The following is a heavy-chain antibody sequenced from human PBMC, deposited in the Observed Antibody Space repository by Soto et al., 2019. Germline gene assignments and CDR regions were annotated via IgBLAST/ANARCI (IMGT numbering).Heavy chain of an antibody. J-gene: IGHJ6*02. D-gene: IGHD6-6*01. Sequence: PSETLSLTCAISGDSVSSNSAAWNWIRQSPSRGLEWLGRTYYRSKWYNDYAVSVKSRITINPDTSKNQFSLQLNSVTPEDTAVYYCASDSGEYSSSRTLYYYYYGMDVWGQGTTVTVSS. CDR3: ASDSGEYSSSRTLYYYYYGMDV. V-gene: IGHV6-1*01. CDR2: TYYRSKWYN. CDR1: GDSVSSNSAA.